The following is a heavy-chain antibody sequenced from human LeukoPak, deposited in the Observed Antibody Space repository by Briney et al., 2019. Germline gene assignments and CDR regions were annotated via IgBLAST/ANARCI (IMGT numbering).Heavy chain of an antibody. CDR2: ISNSSSYI. Sequence: GGSLRLACSPYAFTFSNYWMSWVRLAAGKGLEWVSSISNSSSYIYYADSVKGRFTISRDNAKNSLYLQMNSLRAEHTAVYYCARVSIVVITTGPFDYWGQGTLVTVSS. D-gene: IGHD3-22*01. V-gene: IGHV3-21*01. CDR1: AFTFSNYW. CDR3: ARVSIVVITTGPFDY. J-gene: IGHJ4*02.